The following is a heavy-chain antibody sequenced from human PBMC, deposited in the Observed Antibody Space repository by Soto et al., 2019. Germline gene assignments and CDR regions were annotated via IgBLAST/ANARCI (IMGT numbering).Heavy chain of an antibody. CDR1: EFTVSNYH. CDR3: ARGPDNFFDV. Sequence: GGSLRLSCGASEFTVSNYHMTWVRQAPGKGLEWVSVIYRDHNAHYAGFVKGRFTISRDDSKNTLYLQINNLRAEDTAVYYCARGPDNFFDVWGQGTLVTAPQ. J-gene: IGHJ4*02. V-gene: IGHV3-66*01. CDR2: IYRDHNA. D-gene: IGHD2-15*01.